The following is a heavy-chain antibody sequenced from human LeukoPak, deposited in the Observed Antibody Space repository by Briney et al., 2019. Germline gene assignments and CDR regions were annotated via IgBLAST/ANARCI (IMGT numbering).Heavy chain of an antibody. J-gene: IGHJ4*02. CDR1: GGSFSGYY. Sequence: SETLSLTCAVYGGSFSGYYWSWIRQPPGKGLEWFGGINHSGSTNYNPSLKSRVTISVDTSKNQFSLQLSSVTAADTAVYYCARGMGSGSYGYYFDYWGQGTLVTVSS. CDR3: ARGMGSGSYGYYFDY. V-gene: IGHV4-34*01. D-gene: IGHD1-26*01. CDR2: INHSGST.